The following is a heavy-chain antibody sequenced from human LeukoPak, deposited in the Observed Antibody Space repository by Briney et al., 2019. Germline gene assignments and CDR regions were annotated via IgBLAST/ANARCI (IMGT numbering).Heavy chain of an antibody. CDR1: GFTFSRYD. V-gene: IGHV3-13*01. CDR3: ARGKRYSSSWFYNRFDP. J-gene: IGHJ5*02. Sequence: GGSLRLSCEVSGFTFSRYDMHWVRQTTGNGLEWVSGIGTTGDTHYPDSVKGRFTVSRENAKNSLYLQMNSLRAGDTAVYYCARGKRYSSSWFYNRFDPWGQGTLVTVSS. CDR2: IGTTGDT. D-gene: IGHD6-13*01.